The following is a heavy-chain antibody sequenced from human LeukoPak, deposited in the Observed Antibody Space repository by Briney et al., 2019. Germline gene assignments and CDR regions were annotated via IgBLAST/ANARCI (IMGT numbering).Heavy chain of an antibody. J-gene: IGHJ4*02. CDR1: GDYISSYY. D-gene: IGHD1-26*01. CDR2: IYYSAT. V-gene: IGHV4-59*08. Sequence: SETLSLTCNVSGDYISSYYWSWIRQPPGKGLEWIGYIYYSATTYSPSFESRVTISVDTSQNQFSLKLMSVTAADTAVYYCARRKSGGYQPLDSWGQGTLVTVSS. CDR3: ARRKSGGYQPLDS.